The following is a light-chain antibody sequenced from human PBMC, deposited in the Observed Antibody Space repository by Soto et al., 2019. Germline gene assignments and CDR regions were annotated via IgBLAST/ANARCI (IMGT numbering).Light chain of an antibody. V-gene: IGLV2-23*02. CDR3: CSYAGSSTLV. J-gene: IGLJ1*01. Sequence: QSVLTQPASVSGSPGQSITISCTGTSSVVGSYNLVSWYQQHPGKAPKLMIYEVSKRPSGVSNRFSGSKSGNTASLTISGLQAEGEADYYCCSYAGSSTLVFGTGTKVTVL. CDR2: EVS. CDR1: SSVVGSYNL.